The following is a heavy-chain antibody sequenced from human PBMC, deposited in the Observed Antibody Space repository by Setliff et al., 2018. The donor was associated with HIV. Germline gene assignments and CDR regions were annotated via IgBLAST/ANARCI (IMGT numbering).Heavy chain of an antibody. V-gene: IGHV3-23*01. CDR3: ARGCSGGSCSPTYYYFFMDV. CDR2: ISGGGSTT. Sequence: PGGSLRLSCAASGFTFSSYAMSWVRQAPGKGLEWVSVISGGGSTTYYADAVKGRFTISRDNSKNTLYLQRNSLRVDDTAVYYCARGCSGGSCSPTYYYFFMDVWGKGTTVTVSS. D-gene: IGHD2-15*01. J-gene: IGHJ6*03. CDR1: GFTFSSYA.